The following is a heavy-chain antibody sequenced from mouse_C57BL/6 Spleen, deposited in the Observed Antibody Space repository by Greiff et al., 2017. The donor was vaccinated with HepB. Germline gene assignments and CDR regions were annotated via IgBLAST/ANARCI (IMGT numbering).Heavy chain of an antibody. J-gene: IGHJ4*01. CDR3: ARGDYDVGVYAMDY. CDR2: IYPGSGNT. Sequence: QVQLKESGAELVRPGASVKLSCKASGYTFTDYYINWVKQRPGQGLEWIARIYPGSGNTYYNEKFKGKATLTAEKSSSTAYMQLSSLTSEDSAVYFCARGDYDVGVYAMDYWGQGTSVTVSS. V-gene: IGHV1-76*01. CDR1: GYTFTDYY. D-gene: IGHD2-4*01.